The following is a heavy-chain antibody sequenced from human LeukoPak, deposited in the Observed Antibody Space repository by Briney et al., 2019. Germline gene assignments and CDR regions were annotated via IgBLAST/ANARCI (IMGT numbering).Heavy chain of an antibody. J-gene: IGHJ4*02. Sequence: GGSLRLSCAASGFTFSKYAMSWVRQAPGKGLEWVANIKQDGSEKYYVDSVKGRFTISRDNAKNSLYLQMNSLRAEDTAVYYCARVQGYCSGGSCSAFDYWGQGTLVTVSS. D-gene: IGHD2-15*01. CDR1: GFTFSKYA. V-gene: IGHV3-7*01. CDR2: IKQDGSEK. CDR3: ARVQGYCSGGSCSAFDY.